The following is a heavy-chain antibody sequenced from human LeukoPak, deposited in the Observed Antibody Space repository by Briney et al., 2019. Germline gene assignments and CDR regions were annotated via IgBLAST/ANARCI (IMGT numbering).Heavy chain of an antibody. V-gene: IGHV3-33*03. Sequence: PGGSLRLSCTASGFNFGIYGMHWVRQAPGKGLEWVAVMWDDGTNEYYVESVKGRFTISRDNGKRTLYLQMNSLRAEDTAVYYCHQTTIRAIDAFDIWGQGTMVTVSS. CDR3: HQTTIRAIDAFDI. CDR1: GFNFGIYG. J-gene: IGHJ3*02. D-gene: IGHD5-12*01. CDR2: MWDDGTNE.